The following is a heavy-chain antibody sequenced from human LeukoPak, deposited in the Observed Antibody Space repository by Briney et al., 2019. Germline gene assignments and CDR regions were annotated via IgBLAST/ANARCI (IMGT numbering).Heavy chain of an antibody. CDR3: QSRFLEWLLDY. V-gene: IGHV4-39*01. J-gene: IGHJ4*02. Sequence: SETLSLTCTVSGGSISSNNYYWGWIRQPPGKGLEWIGNIYYSGSTYYNPSLKSRVSISVDTSKNQFSLKLSSVTAADTAVYYCQSRFLEWLLDYWGQETLVTVSS. D-gene: IGHD3-3*01. CDR1: GGSISSNNYY. CDR2: IYYSGST.